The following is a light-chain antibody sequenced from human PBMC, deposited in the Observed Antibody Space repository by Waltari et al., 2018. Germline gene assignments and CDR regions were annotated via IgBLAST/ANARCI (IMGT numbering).Light chain of an antibody. J-gene: IGKJ2*01. CDR2: LGS. CDR1: QSLLHSNGYNY. CDR3: MQALQTPYT. V-gene: IGKV2-28*01. Sequence: DVVMTKSPLSLPVTPGAPASISCRSSQSLLHSNGYNYLDWYLQKPGQSPQLLIYLGSNRASGVPDRFSGSGSGTDFTLKISRVEAEDVGVYYCMQALQTPYTFGQGTKLEIK.